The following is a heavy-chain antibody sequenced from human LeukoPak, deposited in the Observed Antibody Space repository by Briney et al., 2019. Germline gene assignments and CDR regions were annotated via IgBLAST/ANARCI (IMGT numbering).Heavy chain of an antibody. CDR3: AKGGSSSWDYFDY. J-gene: IGHJ4*02. CDR2: IRYDGSYK. Sequence: GGSLRLSCAASGFTFSSYAMHWVRQAPGKGLEWVAFIRYDGSYKYYADSVKGRFTISRDNSKNTLYLQMNSLRAVDTAVYYCAKGGSSSWDYFDYWGQGTLVTVSS. D-gene: IGHD6-13*01. CDR1: GFTFSSYA. V-gene: IGHV3-30*02.